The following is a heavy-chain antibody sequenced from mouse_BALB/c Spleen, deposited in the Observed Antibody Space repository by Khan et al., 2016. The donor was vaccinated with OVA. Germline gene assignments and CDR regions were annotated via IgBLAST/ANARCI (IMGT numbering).Heavy chain of an antibody. J-gene: IGHJ2*01. CDR1: GYTFTSYW. CDR2: TNPTNGRT. D-gene: IGHD1-1*01. V-gene: IGHV1S81*02. CDR3: SRIKKIVATYFDY. Sequence: QVQLQQSGAELVKAGASVKMSCKASGYTFTSYWMHWVKQRLGQGLEWFAETNPTNGRTYYNEKFKSKATLTVDKSSSTAYMQLSGPTFDDSAVYYCSRIKKIVATYFDYWGQGTTLTVSS.